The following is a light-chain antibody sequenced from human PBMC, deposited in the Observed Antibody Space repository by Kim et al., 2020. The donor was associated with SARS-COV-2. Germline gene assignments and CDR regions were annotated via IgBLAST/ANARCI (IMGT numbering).Light chain of an antibody. Sequence: PGERATLSCRASQSVTNDYLAWYQQKPGQAPRLLVYGAFRRAIGVPDRFRGSGSGTDFTLTVTGLEPQDFAVYSCQQYGYSLWTFGQGTKV. CDR1: QSVTNDY. CDR2: GAF. CDR3: QQYGYSLWT. J-gene: IGKJ1*01. V-gene: IGKV3-20*01.